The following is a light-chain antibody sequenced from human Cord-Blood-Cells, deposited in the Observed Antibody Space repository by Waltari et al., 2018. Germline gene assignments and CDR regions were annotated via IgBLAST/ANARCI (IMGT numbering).Light chain of an antibody. Sequence: DIQMTQSPSSLSASVGDRVTITCRASQSISSSLNWYQQKPGKAPKLLIYAASSLQSGVLSRFSGSGSGTDFTLTISSLQTEDFATYYCQQSYSTPRTFGQGTKVEIK. J-gene: IGKJ1*01. CDR1: QSISSS. V-gene: IGKV1-39*01. CDR3: QQSYSTPRT. CDR2: AAS.